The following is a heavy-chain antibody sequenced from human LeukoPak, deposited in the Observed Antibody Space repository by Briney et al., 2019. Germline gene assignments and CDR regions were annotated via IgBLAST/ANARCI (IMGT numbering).Heavy chain of an antibody. V-gene: IGHV3-21*05. CDR2: IRSSSSYI. J-gene: IGHJ4*02. CDR1: GFTFSNYA. D-gene: IGHD2-21*02. CDR3: ATEPTYCGGDCYPYYFDY. Sequence: GGSLRLSCAASGFTFSNYAMSWVRQAPGKGLEWVSYIRSSSSYIYYADSVKGRFTISRDNAKDSLYPQMNSLRAEDTAVYYCATEPTYCGGDCYPYYFDYWGQGALVTVSS.